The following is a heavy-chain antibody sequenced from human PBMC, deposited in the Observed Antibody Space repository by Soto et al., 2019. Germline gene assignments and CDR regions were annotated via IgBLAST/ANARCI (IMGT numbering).Heavy chain of an antibody. CDR2: ISSNGGST. V-gene: IGHV3-64*01. D-gene: IGHD3-3*01. Sequence: PGGSLRLSCAASGFTFSSYAMHWVRQAPGKGLEYVSAISSNGGSTYYANSVKGRFTISRDNSKNTLYLQMGSLRAEDMAVYYCARAPKRFTIFGVSLPHWGQGTLVTVSS. J-gene: IGHJ4*02. CDR3: ARAPKRFTIFGVSLPH. CDR1: GFTFSSYA.